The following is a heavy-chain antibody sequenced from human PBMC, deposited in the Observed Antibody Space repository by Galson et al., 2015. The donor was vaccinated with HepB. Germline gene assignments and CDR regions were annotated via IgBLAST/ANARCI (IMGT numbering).Heavy chain of an antibody. J-gene: IGHJ3*02. Sequence: SLRIPCAASGFTFSDYYMSWIRQAPGKGLEWVSYISSSSSYTNYADSVKGRFTISRDNAKNSLYLQMNSLRDEDTAVYYCARPQHWGGDAFDIWGQGTMVTVSS. CDR1: GFTFSDYY. CDR3: ARPQHWGGDAFDI. V-gene: IGHV3-11*06. D-gene: IGHD7-27*01. CDR2: ISSSSSYT.